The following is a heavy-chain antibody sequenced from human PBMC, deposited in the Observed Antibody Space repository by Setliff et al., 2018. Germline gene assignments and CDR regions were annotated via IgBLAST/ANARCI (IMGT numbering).Heavy chain of an antibody. Sequence: GASVKVSCKASGYTFTSHYMHWVRQAPGLGLEWMGTITPSRGRTSYAQKFQGRVTMTRDTSTSTVYMDMSSLRSEDTAVYYCARDVFPYHYEGAFDIWGQGTMVTVSS. CDR2: ITPSRGRT. V-gene: IGHV1-46*01. CDR1: GYTFTSHY. J-gene: IGHJ3*02. CDR3: ARDVFPYHYEGAFDI. D-gene: IGHD3-22*01.